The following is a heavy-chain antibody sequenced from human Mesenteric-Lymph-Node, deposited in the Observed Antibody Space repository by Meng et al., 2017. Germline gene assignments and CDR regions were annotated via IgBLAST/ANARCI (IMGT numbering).Heavy chain of an antibody. J-gene: IGHJ4*02. Sequence: QVQLQESGPVLVEPSQTLSLTCTVSGGSMSSGNYYWSWIRQPPGKGLEWIRYIHHSGSAYYNPSLKSRVSISVDTSKNQFSLNLNSMTAADTAVYYCASFDHIPRRNYFDYWGQGTLVTVSS. D-gene: IGHD2-21*01. CDR2: IHHSGSA. CDR1: GGSMSSGNYY. V-gene: IGHV4-30-4*01. CDR3: ASFDHIPRRNYFDY.